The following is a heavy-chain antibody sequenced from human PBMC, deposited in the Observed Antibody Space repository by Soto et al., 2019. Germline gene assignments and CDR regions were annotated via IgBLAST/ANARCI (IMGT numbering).Heavy chain of an antibody. CDR1: ESTVSRDW. V-gene: IGHV3-7*04. CDR2: INQDGSEK. D-gene: IGHD1-26*01. J-gene: IGHJ4*02. Sequence: EVHLVESGGGLVQTGGSLRLSCAIFESTVSRDWMNWVRQAPGKGLEWVAHINQDGSEKYYVDSVKGRFTISRDNAKKSLYLKRNRLGPADTAMYYCSGGVGDAFWGQGTLVTVSS. CDR3: SGGVGDAF.